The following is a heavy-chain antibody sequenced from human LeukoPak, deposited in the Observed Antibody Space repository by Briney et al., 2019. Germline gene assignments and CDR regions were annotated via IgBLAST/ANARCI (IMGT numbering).Heavy chain of an antibody. CDR2: IKEDGSEI. Sequence: GGSLRLSCEASAFTFSSYWMSWVRQAPGKGLEWVANIKEDGSEINYVDSVKGRFTISRDSSKNTLYLQMNSLRAEDTAIYYCARVIRAAPGKGYFDYWGQGTLVTVSS. J-gene: IGHJ4*02. D-gene: IGHD6-13*01. CDR1: AFTFSSYW. V-gene: IGHV3-7*03. CDR3: ARVIRAAPGKGYFDY.